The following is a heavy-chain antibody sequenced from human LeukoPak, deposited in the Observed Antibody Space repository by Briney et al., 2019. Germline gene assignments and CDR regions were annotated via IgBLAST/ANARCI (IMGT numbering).Heavy chain of an antibody. Sequence: GGSLRLSCAPSGLTFNSYRMHWVRHAPDRGLEGVAFIRYDGINKYYADSVKGRITISRDNSKNTLYLQMNSLRAEDMAVYYWAKVQGFGELYELDFWGQGTVVTVSA. J-gene: IGHJ4*02. D-gene: IGHD3-10*01. CDR3: AKVQGFGELYELDF. V-gene: IGHV3-30*02. CDR2: IRYDGINK. CDR1: GLTFNSYR.